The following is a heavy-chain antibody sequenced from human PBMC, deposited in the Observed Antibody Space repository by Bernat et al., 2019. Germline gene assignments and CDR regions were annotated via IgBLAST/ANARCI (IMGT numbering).Heavy chain of an antibody. J-gene: IGHJ6*02. V-gene: IGHV3-74*01. CDR3: ERISPSYYYYGLDV. Sequence: EVQLVESGGGLVQPGGSLRLSCAASGFSFSTYWMHWVRQLPGKGLVWVSRITRDGSSTTYADSVKGRCTISSDNAKSTLYLQMNSLRAEDTAVYYCERISPSYYYYGLDVWGRGTTVTVSS. CDR1: GFSFSTYW. CDR2: ITRDGSST.